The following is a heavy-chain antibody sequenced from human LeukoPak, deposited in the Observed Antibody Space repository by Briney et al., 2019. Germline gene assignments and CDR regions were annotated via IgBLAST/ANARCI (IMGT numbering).Heavy chain of an antibody. CDR3: ARGRRMAAPYFDY. CDR2: IYNSGST. D-gene: IGHD6-6*01. J-gene: IGHJ4*02. Sequence: SETLSLTCTVSGGSINSYYWSWIRQPPGKGLEWIGYIYNSGSTNYNPSLKSRVTISVDTSKNHFSLKLSSVTAADTAVYYCARGRRMAAPYFDYWGQGTLITVSS. V-gene: IGHV4-59*01. CDR1: GGSINSYY.